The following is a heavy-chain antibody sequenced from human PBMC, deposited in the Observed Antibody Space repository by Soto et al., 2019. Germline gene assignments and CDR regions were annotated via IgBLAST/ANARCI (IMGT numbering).Heavy chain of an antibody. CDR3: ARTARPHNFDF. J-gene: IGHJ4*02. CDR1: GYIFTTDG. V-gene: IGHV1-18*04. CDR2: ISTYNGNT. Sequence: GPSVKGSCKASGYIFTTDGLGWVRQAPGQGLEWMGWISTYNGNTNYAQKLQGRVTMTTDTSTSTSYLELRSLRSDDTAVYYCARTARPHNFDFWGQGTLVTVSS.